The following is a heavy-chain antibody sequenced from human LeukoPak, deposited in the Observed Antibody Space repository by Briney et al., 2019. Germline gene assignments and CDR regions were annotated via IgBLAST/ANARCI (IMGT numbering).Heavy chain of an antibody. D-gene: IGHD6-19*01. CDR2: ISYDGSNK. Sequence: GRSLRLSCAASGFTFSNYGMNWVRQAPGKGPEWVAFISYDGSNKYYPDSVKGRFTISRDNSKKTLYLQMNSLRAEDTAVYYCAKNRGNIGWFDYWGQGTLVTVSS. V-gene: IGHV3-30*18. CDR3: AKNRGNIGWFDY. CDR1: GFTFSNYG. J-gene: IGHJ4*02.